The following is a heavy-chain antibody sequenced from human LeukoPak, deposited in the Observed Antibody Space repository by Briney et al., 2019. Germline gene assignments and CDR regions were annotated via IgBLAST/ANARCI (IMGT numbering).Heavy chain of an antibody. D-gene: IGHD3-22*01. CDR1: GGTFSSYA. J-gene: IGHJ4*02. CDR3: ARNRRWLLEDN. CDR2: IIPILGIA. V-gene: IGHV1-69*04. Sequence: GASVTLSCKASGGTFSSYAISWVRQAPGQGLEWMGRIIPILGIANYAQKFQGRVTITADKSTSTAYMELSSLRSEDTAVYYCARNRRWLLEDNWGQGTLVTVSS.